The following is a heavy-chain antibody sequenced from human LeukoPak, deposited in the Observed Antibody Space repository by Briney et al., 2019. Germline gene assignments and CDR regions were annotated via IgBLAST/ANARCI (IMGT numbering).Heavy chain of an antibody. CDR3: AKDTPVIAH. CDR2: ISRDGGRT. V-gene: IGHV3-43*02. Sequence: GGSLRLSCAASGFTFDDYAMHWVRQAPGKGLEWVSLISRDGGRTYYADSVKGRFTISRDNSKNSLYLQMNSLRIEDTALYYCAKDTPVIAHWGQGTTVTVSS. J-gene: IGHJ6*02. CDR1: GFTFDDYA.